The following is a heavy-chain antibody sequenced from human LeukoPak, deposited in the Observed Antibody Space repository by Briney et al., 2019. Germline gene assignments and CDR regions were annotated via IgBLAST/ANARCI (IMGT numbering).Heavy chain of an antibody. CDR2: IRGSGGST. V-gene: IGHV3-23*01. Sequence: GGPLRLSCAASGFTLSSYDVGWPRQAPGRGGEWVSAIRGSGGSTYYADAVKGRFTISRDNSKNTLYLQMNSLRAEDTAVYYCARSSSGWYGSVYYFDYWGQGNLVTVSS. J-gene: IGHJ4*02. CDR3: ARSSSGWYGSVYYFDY. CDR1: GFTLSSYD. D-gene: IGHD6-19*01.